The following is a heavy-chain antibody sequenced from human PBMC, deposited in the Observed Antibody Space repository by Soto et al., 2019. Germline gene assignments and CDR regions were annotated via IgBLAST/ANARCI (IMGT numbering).Heavy chain of an antibody. CDR3: ASSGGFEELLSNFDY. CDR2: ISGSGGST. D-gene: IGHD3-10*01. V-gene: IGHV3-23*01. J-gene: IGHJ4*02. Sequence: GGSLRLSCAASGFTFSSYAMSWVRQAPGKGLEWVSAISGSGGSTYCADSVKGRFTISRDNSKNTLYLQMNSLRAEDTAVYYCASSGGFEELLSNFDYWGQGTLVTVSS. CDR1: GFTFSSYA.